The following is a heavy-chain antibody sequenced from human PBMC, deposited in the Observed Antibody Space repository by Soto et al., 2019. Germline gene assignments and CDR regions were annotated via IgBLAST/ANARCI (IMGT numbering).Heavy chain of an antibody. CDR3: TTDLPYYDILTGYYRDY. CDR1: SDAW. D-gene: IGHD3-9*01. V-gene: IGHV3-15*07. Sequence: SDAWMNWVRQAPGKGLEWVGRLKSKTDGGTKDYAAPVKGRFTISRDDSKNTLYLQMNSLKTEDTAVYYCTTDLPYYDILTGYYRDYWGQGTLVTVSS. CDR2: LKSKTDGGTK. J-gene: IGHJ4*02.